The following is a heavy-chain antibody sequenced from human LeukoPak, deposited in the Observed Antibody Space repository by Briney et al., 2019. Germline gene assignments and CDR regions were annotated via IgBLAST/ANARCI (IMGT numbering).Heavy chain of an antibody. CDR2: INHSGST. CDR3: AREAHYYDFWSGYSGWFDP. CDR1: GGSFSGYY. Sequence: PSETLSLTCAAYGGSFSGYYWSWIRQPPGKGLEWIGEINHSGSTNYNPSLKSRVTISVDTSKNQFSLKLSSVTAADTAVYYCAREAHYYDFWSGYSGWFDPWGQGTLVTVSS. D-gene: IGHD3-3*01. V-gene: IGHV4-34*01. J-gene: IGHJ5*02.